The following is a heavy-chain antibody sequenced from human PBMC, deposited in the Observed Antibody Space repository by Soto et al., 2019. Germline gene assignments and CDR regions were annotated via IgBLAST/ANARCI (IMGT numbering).Heavy chain of an antibody. CDR1: GYTFTSYY. CDR2: INPSGGST. V-gene: IGHV1-46*01. Sequence: GASVKVSCKASGYTFTSYYMHWVRQAPGQGLEWMGIINPSGGSTSYAQKFQGRVTMTRDTSTSTVYMELSSLRSEDTAVYYCARAGLRYSSGWPPGYWGQGTLVTVSS. D-gene: IGHD6-19*01. CDR3: ARAGLRYSSGWPPGY. J-gene: IGHJ4*02.